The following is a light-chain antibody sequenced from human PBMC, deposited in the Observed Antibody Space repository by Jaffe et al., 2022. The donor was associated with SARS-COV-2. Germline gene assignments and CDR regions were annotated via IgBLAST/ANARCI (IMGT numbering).Light chain of an antibody. CDR1: SGSVSTNHF. Sequence: QTVVTQEPSFSVSPGGTVTLTCGLSSGSVSTNHFPSWYQQTPGQAPRTLIYNTNIRSSGVPDRFYGSILVNKAALTITGAQTDDECDYYCALYMGSGISVFGGGTKLTVL. CDR2: NTN. J-gene: IGLJ3*02. CDR3: ALYMGSGISV. V-gene: IGLV8-61*01.